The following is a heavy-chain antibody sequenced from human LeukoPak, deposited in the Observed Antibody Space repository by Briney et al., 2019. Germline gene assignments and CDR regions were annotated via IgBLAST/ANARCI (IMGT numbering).Heavy chain of an antibody. V-gene: IGHV4-39*01. CDR1: GGSISSSSYS. CDR3: ARQFRRPFDY. Sequence: PSETLSLTCTVSGGSISSSSYSWGWIRQPPGKGLEWIGSIYYSGSTYYNPSLKSRVTISVDTSKNQFSLKLSSVTAADTAVYYCARQFRRPFDYWGQGTLVTVSS. J-gene: IGHJ4*02. CDR2: IYYSGST.